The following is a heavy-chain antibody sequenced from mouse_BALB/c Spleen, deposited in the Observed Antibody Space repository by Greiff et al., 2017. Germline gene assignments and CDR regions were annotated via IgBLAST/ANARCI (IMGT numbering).Heavy chain of an antibody. CDR2: IDPANGNT. CDR3: ARSAITTGYYYAMDY. J-gene: IGHJ4*01. D-gene: IGHD1-2*01. Sequence: EVQLQQSGAELVKPGASVKLSCTASGFNIKDTYMHWVKQRPEQGLEWIGRIDPANGNTKYDPKFQGKATITADTSSNTAYLQLSSLTSEDTAVYYCARSAITTGYYYAMDYWGQGTSVTVSS. V-gene: IGHV14-3*02. CDR1: GFNIKDTY.